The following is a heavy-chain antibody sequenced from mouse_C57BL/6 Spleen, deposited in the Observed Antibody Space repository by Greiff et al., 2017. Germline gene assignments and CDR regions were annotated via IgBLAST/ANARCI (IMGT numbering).Heavy chain of an antibody. CDR1: GYAFSSYW. CDR2: IYPGDGDT. D-gene: IGHD3-2*02. J-gene: IGHJ2*01. V-gene: IGHV1-80*01. Sequence: QVQLQQSGAELVKPGASVKISCKASGYAFSSYWMNWVKQRPGKGLEWIGQIYPGDGDTNYNGKFKGKATLTADKSSSTAYMQLSSLTSEDSAVYFCARRGTAQATLGYWGQGTTLTVSS. CDR3: ARRGTAQATLGY.